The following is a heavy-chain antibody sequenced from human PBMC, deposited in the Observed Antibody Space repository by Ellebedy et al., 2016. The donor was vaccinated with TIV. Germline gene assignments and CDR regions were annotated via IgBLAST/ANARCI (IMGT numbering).Heavy chain of an antibody. D-gene: IGHD4-17*01. CDR2: IYPADSDT. V-gene: IGHV5-51*01. J-gene: IGHJ4*02. CDR3: ARGRGVTTPGRNYFDY. Sequence: KVSXXGSGYSFTSYWIGWVRQMPGKGLEWMGVIYPADSDTRYRPSFQGQVTMSADKSFSTAYLQWSTLKASDTAMYYCARGRGVTTPGRNYFDYWGQGTLVTVSS. CDR1: GYSFTSYW.